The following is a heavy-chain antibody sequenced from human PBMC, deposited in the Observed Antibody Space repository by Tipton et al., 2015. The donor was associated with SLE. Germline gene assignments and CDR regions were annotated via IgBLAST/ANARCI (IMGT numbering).Heavy chain of an antibody. CDR1: GFTLGDYA. V-gene: IGHV3-49*04. CDR2: IGSKIKDWTT. CDR3: VRDFDFWSGFLRGFDY. J-gene: IGHJ4*02. Sequence: SLRLSCITSGFTLGDYAMGWVRQAPGRGLECGGLIGSKIKDWTTEYAPSVKVRFTVSRNESKSISDLQMNSLKADDTAVDYCVRDFDFWSGFLRGFDYWGQGTLVTVSS. D-gene: IGHD3-3*01.